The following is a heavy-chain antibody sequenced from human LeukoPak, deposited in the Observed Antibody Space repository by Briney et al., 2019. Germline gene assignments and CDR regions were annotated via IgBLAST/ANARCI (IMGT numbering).Heavy chain of an antibody. Sequence: ASVKVSCKASGYTFTSYYMHWVRQAPGQGLEWMGIINPSGGSTSYAQKFQGRVTMTTDTSTSTAYMELRSLRSDDTAVHYCATGRRYCSSTSCYRVGYYYYGMDVWGQGTTVTVSS. CDR1: GYTFTSYY. J-gene: IGHJ6*02. CDR3: ATGRRYCSSTSCYRVGYYYYGMDV. V-gene: IGHV1-46*01. D-gene: IGHD2-2*01. CDR2: INPSGGST.